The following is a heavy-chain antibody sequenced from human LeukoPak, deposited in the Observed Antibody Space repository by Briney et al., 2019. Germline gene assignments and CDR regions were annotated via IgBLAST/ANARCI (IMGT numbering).Heavy chain of an antibody. Sequence: SETLSLTCTVSGYSISSGYYWGWIRQPPGKGLEWIGEINHSGSTNYNPSLKSRVTISVDTSKNQFSLKLSSVTAADTAVYYCARHSRNSRLRRYYFDYWGQGTLVTVSS. CDR3: ARHSRNSRLRRYYFDY. CDR1: GYSISSGYY. CDR2: INHSGST. J-gene: IGHJ4*02. V-gene: IGHV4-38-2*02. D-gene: IGHD2-21*01.